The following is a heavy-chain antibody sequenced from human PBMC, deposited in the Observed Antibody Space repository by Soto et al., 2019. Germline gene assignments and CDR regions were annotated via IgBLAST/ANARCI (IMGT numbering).Heavy chain of an antibody. J-gene: IGHJ5*02. Sequence: SETLSLTCAVSGGSISSGGYSWCWIRQPPGKRLEWIGQIYHTGTTCYNPSLKNRVTISLDKSNNQFSLRLTSMTAADTAVYYCARHGQMAPRGNWFDPWGQGTLVTVSS. CDR1: GGSISSGGYS. V-gene: IGHV4-30-2*01. D-gene: IGHD3-16*01. CDR3: ARHGQMAPRGNWFDP. CDR2: IYHTGTT.